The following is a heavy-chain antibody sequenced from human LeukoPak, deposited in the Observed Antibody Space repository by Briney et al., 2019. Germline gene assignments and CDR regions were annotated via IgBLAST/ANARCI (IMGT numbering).Heavy chain of an antibody. CDR2: ISYDGSNE. CDR1: GFTFSSYG. J-gene: IGHJ4*02. V-gene: IGHV3-30*18. CDR3: AKATHSSSWNLGDY. D-gene: IGHD6-13*01. Sequence: GGSLRLSCASSGFTFSSYGMHWVRQAPGKGLEWVAVISYDGSNEYYADSVKGRFTISRDNSKNTLYLQMNSLRAEDTAVYYCAKATHSSSWNLGDYWGQGTLVTVSS.